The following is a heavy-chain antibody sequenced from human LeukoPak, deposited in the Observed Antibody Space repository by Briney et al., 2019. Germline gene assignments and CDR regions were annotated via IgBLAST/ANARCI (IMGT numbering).Heavy chain of an antibody. CDR3: AKRGGGSYFDY. J-gene: IGHJ4*02. V-gene: IGHV3-23*01. CDR2: ITGSGGST. D-gene: IGHD2-21*01. CDR1: GFTFSRYT. Sequence: GGSLRLSCAGSGFTFSRYTFNWVRQAPGKGLEWVSAITGSGGSTYYAESVKGRFTISRDNSKNTLYLQMNSLRAEDTAVYYCAKRGGGSYFDYWGQGTLVAVSS.